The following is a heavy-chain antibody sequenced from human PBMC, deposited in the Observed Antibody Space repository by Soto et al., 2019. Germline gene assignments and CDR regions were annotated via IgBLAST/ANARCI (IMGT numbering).Heavy chain of an antibody. CDR2: IIPIFGTA. J-gene: IGHJ6*02. V-gene: IGHV1-69*01. D-gene: IGHD5-18*01. CDR1: GGTFSSYA. Sequence: QVQLVQSGAEVKKPGSSVKVSCKASGGTFSSYAISWVRQAPGQGLEWMGGIIPIFGTANYAQKFQGRVTLTADESTSTAYMELSGLRSEDSAVYYCAGSGYSYGHTPDPYGMDVWGQGTTVTVSS. CDR3: AGSGYSYGHTPDPYGMDV.